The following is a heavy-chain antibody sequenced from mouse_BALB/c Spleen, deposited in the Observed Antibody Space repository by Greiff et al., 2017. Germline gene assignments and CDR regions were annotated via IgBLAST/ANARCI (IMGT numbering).Heavy chain of an antibody. V-gene: IGHV14-1*02. D-gene: IGHD1-1*01. CDR3: ARFYYGSSYGYYAMDY. J-gene: IGHJ4*01. Sequence: VQLKESGAELVRPGALVKLSCKASGFNIKDYYMHWVKQRPEQGLEWIGWIDPENGNTIYDPKFQGKASITADTSSNTAYLQLSSLTSEDTAVYYCARFYYGSSYGYYAMDYWGQGTSVTVSS. CDR1: GFNIKDYY. CDR2: IDPENGNT.